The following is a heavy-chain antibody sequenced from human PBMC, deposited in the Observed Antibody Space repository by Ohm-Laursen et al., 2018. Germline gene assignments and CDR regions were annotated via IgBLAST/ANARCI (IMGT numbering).Heavy chain of an antibody. CDR1: GGSISPYY. CDR3: AKDISGSQDYYYYYGMDV. CDR2: IYYSGST. D-gene: IGHD1-14*01. J-gene: IGHJ6*02. V-gene: IGHV4-59*12. Sequence: GTLSLTCTVSGGSISPYYWSWFRLPPGKGLEWIGYIYYSGSTNYNPSLKSRVTFSLDTSGNQFSLQLTSATAADTALYYCAKDISGSQDYYYYYGMDVWGQGTTVTVSS.